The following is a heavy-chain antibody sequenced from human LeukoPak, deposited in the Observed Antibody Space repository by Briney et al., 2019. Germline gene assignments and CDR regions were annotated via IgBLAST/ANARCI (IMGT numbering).Heavy chain of an antibody. D-gene: IGHD2-2*01. J-gene: IGHJ4*02. CDR3: TRWGSTSCYDS. CDR1: GFTFSTFA. V-gene: IGHV3-64*02. CDR2: ISTDGFGK. Sequence: GGSLRLSCAASGFTFSTFAMHWVRQAPGKGLEYISAISTDGFGKYYADSVRGRFTISRDNSKNMLYLQMGSLGPEDMAVYYCTRWGSTSCYDSWGQGTLVTVSS.